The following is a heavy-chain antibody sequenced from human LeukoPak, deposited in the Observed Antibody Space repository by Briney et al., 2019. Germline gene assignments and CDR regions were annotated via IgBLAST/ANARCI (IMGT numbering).Heavy chain of an antibody. CDR2: IYTSGST. CDR1: GGSISSYY. J-gene: IGHJ4*02. D-gene: IGHD5-18*01. V-gene: IGHV4-4*09. CDR3: ARHQGARQVWVDY. Sequence: SETLSLTCTVSGGSISSYYWSWIRQPPGKGLEWIGYIYTSGSTNYNPSLKSRVTISVDTSKNQFSLKPSSVTAADTAVYYCARHQGARQVWVDYWGQGTLVTVSS.